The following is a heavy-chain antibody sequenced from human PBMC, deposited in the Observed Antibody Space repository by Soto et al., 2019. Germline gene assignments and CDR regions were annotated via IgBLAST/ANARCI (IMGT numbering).Heavy chain of an antibody. CDR1: GYTFTSYA. CDR3: ARGYYDSSGYYPPDAY. Sequence: QVQLVQSGAEVKKPGASVKVSCKASGYTFTSYAMHWVRQAPGQRLEWMGWINAGNGNTKYSQKFQGRVTITRDTSASTAYMELSSLRSEDTAVYYCARGYYDSSGYYPPDAYWGQGTLVTVSS. CDR2: INAGNGNT. D-gene: IGHD3-22*01. J-gene: IGHJ4*02. V-gene: IGHV1-3*01.